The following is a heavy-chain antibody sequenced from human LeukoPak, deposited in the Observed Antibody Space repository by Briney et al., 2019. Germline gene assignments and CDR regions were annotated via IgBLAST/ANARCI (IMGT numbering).Heavy chain of an antibody. CDR2: IYTSGST. D-gene: IGHD5-18*01. CDR1: GGSISSGSYY. J-gene: IGHJ4*02. V-gene: IGHV4-61*02. Sequence: SQTLSLTCTVSGGSISSGSYYWSWIRQPAGKGLEWIGRIYTSGSTNYNPSLKSRVTISVDTSKNQFSLKLSSVTAADTAVYYCASAMDTAMDFDYWGQGTLVTVSS. CDR3: ASAMDTAMDFDY.